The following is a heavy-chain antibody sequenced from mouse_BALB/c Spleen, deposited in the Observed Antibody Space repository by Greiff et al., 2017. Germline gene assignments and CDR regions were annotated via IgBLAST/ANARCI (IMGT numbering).Heavy chain of an antibody. J-gene: IGHJ4*01. D-gene: IGHD2-2*01. CDR2: ISYDGSN. CDR3: ARGVYGYDGFYAMDY. V-gene: IGHV3-6*02. Sequence: DVQLQESGPGLVKPSQSLSLTCSVTGYSITSGYYWNWIRQFPGNKLEWMGYISYDGSNNYNPSLKNRISITRDTSKNQFFLKLNSVTTEDTATYYCARGVYGYDGFYAMDYWGQGTSVTVSS. CDR1: GYSITSGYY.